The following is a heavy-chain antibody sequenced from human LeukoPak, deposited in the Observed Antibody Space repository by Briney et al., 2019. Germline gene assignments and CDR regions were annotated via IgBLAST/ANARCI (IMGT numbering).Heavy chain of an antibody. CDR2: IVVGSGNT. Sequence: ASVKVSCKTSVFIFTSSAVLWVRQDRGQRLEWIGRIVVGSGNTNYAQKFQERVTITRDMSTSTAYMELSSLRSEDTAVYYCAADRGSGPSLDYWGQGTLVTVSS. J-gene: IGHJ4*02. CDR3: AADRGSGPSLDY. CDR1: VFIFTSSA. V-gene: IGHV1-58*01. D-gene: IGHD1-26*01.